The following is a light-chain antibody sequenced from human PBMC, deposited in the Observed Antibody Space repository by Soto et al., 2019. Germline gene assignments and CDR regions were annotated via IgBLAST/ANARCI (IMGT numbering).Light chain of an antibody. CDR2: EVS. CDR1: SSDVGYYNF. J-gene: IGLJ1*01. Sequence: QSALTQPPSVSGSPGQSVTISCTGTSSDVGYYNFVSWYQRHPGKAPKLMIYEVSKRPSGVPDRFSGSKSGNTASLTVSGLQAEDEADYYCISYAGSNNFVFGTGTKVTVL. V-gene: IGLV2-8*01. CDR3: ISYAGSNNFV.